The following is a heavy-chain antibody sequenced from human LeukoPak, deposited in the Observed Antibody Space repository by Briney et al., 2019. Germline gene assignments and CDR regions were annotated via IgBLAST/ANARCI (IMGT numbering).Heavy chain of an antibody. J-gene: IGHJ4*02. Sequence: PGGSLRLSCAASGFTFDDYAMHWVRQAPGKGLEWVSGISWNSGSIDYADSVKGRFTISRDNAKNSLYLQMNSLRAEDTALYYCAKGPQGTMVRGFPDYSGQGTLVTVSS. CDR3: AKGPQGTMVRGFPDY. V-gene: IGHV3-9*01. CDR1: GFTFDDYA. D-gene: IGHD3-10*01. CDR2: ISWNSGSI.